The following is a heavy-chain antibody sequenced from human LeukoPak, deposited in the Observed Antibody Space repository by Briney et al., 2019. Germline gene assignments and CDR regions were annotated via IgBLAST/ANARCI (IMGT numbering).Heavy chain of an antibody. D-gene: IGHD2-2*01. CDR3: AKEEGIVVVPASFDY. CDR1: GCTLSTYA. CDR2: ISGSGGST. Sequence: PGGSLRLSCAASGCTLSTYAMSWLREAPRKGLEWVSAISGSGGSTYDADSVKGRFTISRDNSKNTLYLQMNSLRAEDTAVYYCAKEEGIVVVPASFDYWGQGTLVTVSS. J-gene: IGHJ4*02. V-gene: IGHV3-23*01.